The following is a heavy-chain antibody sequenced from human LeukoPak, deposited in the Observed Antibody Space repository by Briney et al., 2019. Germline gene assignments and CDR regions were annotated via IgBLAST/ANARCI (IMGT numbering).Heavy chain of an antibody. D-gene: IGHD6-13*01. J-gene: IGHJ4*02. Sequence: GGSLRLSCAASGLNFNVYNMNWVRQAPGKGLEWVSVIYSGGSTYYADSVKGRFTISRDNSKNTLYLQMNSLRAEDTAVYYCASGLNKAAGEEVRDYWGQGALVTVSS. CDR1: GLNFNVYN. V-gene: IGHV3-53*01. CDR3: ASGLNKAAGEEVRDY. CDR2: IYSGGST.